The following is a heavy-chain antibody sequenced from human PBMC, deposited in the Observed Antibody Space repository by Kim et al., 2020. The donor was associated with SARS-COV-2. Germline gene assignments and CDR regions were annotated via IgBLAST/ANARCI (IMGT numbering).Heavy chain of an antibody. CDR3: ARDREGTYYDSLPCYDV. D-gene: IGHD3-9*01. CDR2: ISSSSSYI. V-gene: IGHV3-21*01. J-gene: IGHJ3*01. CDR1: GFTFSSYS. Sequence: GGSLRLSCAASGFTFSSYSMNWVRQAPGKGLEWVSSISSSSSYIYYADSVMGRFIISRDNAKTSLSHQMNSLLAEAAAVYYCARDREGTYYDSLPCYDV.